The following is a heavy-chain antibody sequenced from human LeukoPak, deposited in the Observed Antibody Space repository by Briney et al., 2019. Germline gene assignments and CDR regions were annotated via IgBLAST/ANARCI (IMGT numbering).Heavy chain of an antibody. CDR3: ARVLYYYGSGSSIGY. D-gene: IGHD3-10*01. CDR1: GYTFTSYY. CDR2: INPSGGST. Sequence: ASVKVSCKASGYTFTSYYMHWVRQAPGQGLEWMGIINPSGGSTSYAQKFQGRVTMTRDTSISTAYMELSRLRSDDTAVYYCARVLYYYGSGSSIGYWGQGTLVTVSS. V-gene: IGHV1-46*01. J-gene: IGHJ4*02.